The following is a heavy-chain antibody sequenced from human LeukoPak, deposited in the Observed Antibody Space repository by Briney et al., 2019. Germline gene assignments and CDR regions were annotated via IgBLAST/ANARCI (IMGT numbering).Heavy chain of an antibody. D-gene: IGHD3-3*01. CDR2: IDARSGIT. Sequence: GGSLRLSCAASGFTFSSYAMSWVRQAPGKGLEWVSYIDARSGITYYADSVQGRFTISRDNAKESVFLQMNRLRVDDTAVYYCARTYDFGRGPPGDAFDNWGQGTPVTVSS. V-gene: IGHV3-48*01. J-gene: IGHJ3*02. CDR3: ARTYDFGRGPPGDAFDN. CDR1: GFTFSSYA.